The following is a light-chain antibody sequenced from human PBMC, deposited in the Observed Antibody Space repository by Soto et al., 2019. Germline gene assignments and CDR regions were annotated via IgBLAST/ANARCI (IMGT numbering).Light chain of an antibody. CDR2: PAS. CDR1: QGISSD. J-gene: IGKJ1*01. V-gene: IGKV1-9*01. CDR3: QQYNSYST. Sequence: DIQLTQSPSFLSASVGDRVTITCRASQGISSDLAWYRQKPGKAPEVLIYPASTLQSGVPSRFSGTGSGTEFTLTVSSLQPEDFATYYCQQYNSYSTFGQGTKVDIK.